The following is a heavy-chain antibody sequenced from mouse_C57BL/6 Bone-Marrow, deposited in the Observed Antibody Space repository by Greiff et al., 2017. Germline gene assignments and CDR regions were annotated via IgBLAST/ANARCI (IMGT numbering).Heavy chain of an antibody. J-gene: IGHJ2*01. Sequence: EVKVEESGGDLVKPGGSLKLSCAASGFTFSSYGMTWVRQTPDKRLEWVATISSGGSYTYYHDSVKGRCTISKDKAKNTLYLQMSSLKSEDTAMYYCASRQCVLDYWGQGTTLTVSS. CDR1: GFTFSSYG. D-gene: IGHD6-1*01. CDR2: ISSGGSYT. CDR3: ASRQCVLDY. V-gene: IGHV5-6*02.